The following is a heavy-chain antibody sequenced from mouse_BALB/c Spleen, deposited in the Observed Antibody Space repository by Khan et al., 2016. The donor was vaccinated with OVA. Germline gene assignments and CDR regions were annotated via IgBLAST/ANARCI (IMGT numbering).Heavy chain of an antibody. Sequence: QVQLKESGAELMKPGASVKISCKATGYTFSSYWIEWVKQRPGHGLEWIGEILPGSGSTNYNERFKGKATFTADTSSNTAYMQLSSLTSDDSAVYYCARYDNHCYLDVWGEGTTVTVSS. CDR3: ARYDNHCYLDV. D-gene: IGHD2-3*01. CDR1: GYTFSSYW. J-gene: IGHJ1*01. V-gene: IGHV1-9*01. CDR2: ILPGSGST.